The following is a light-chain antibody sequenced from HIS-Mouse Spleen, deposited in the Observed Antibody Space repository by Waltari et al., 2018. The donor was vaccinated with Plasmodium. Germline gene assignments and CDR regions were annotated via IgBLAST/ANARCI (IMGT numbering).Light chain of an antibody. V-gene: IGLV3-9*01. CDR3: QVWDSSTVV. CDR2: RDS. CDR1: NIGSKN. Sequence: SYELTQPLSVSVALGQTARNTCGGNNIGSKNVPWYQQKPGQAPVLVIYRDSNRPSGIPERFSGSNSGNTATLTISRAQAGDEADYYCQVWDSSTVVFGGGTKLTVL. J-gene: IGLJ2*01.